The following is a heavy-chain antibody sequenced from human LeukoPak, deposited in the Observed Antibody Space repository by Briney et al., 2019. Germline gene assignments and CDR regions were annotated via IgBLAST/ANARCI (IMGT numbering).Heavy chain of an antibody. V-gene: IGHV4-31*03. D-gene: IGHD5/OR15-5a*01. CDR3: ARVQVHDRDFDY. CDR1: GGSISSGGYY. Sequence: SETLSLTCTVSGGSISSGGYYWSWIRQHPGKGLEWIGYIYYSGSTYYNPSLKSRVTISVDTSKNQFSLKLSSVTAADTAVYYCARVQVHDRDFDYWGQGTLVTVSS. J-gene: IGHJ4*02. CDR2: IYYSGST.